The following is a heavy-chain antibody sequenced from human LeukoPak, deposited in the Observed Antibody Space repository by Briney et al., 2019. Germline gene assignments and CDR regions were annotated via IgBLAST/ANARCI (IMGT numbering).Heavy chain of an antibody. CDR3: ARGDNYYYYGMDV. CDR2: IKQDGSEK. CDR1: GFTFSSYW. Sequence: GGSLRLSCAASGFTFSSYWMSWVRQAPGKGLEWVANIKQDGSEKYYVDSVKGRFTISRDNAKNSLYLQMNSLRADDRAVYYCARGDNYYYYGMDVWGQGTTVTVSS. J-gene: IGHJ6*02. V-gene: IGHV3-7*04.